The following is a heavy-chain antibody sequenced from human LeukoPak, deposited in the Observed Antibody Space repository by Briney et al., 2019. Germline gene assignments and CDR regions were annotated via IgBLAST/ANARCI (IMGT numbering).Heavy chain of an antibody. Sequence: GGSLRLSCAASGFTFSSYGMHWVRQAPGKGLEWVAVISYDGSNKYYADSVKGRFTISRDNSKNTLYLQMNSLRAEDTAVYYCAKDAFFCSGGSCYPGAFDIWGQGTMVTVSS. CDR3: AKDAFFCSGGSCYPGAFDI. D-gene: IGHD2-15*01. CDR2: ISYDGSNK. J-gene: IGHJ3*02. V-gene: IGHV3-30*18. CDR1: GFTFSSYG.